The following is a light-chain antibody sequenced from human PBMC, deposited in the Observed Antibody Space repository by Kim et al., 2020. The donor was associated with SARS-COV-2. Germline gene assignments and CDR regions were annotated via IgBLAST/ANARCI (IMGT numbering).Light chain of an antibody. V-gene: IGKV1-5*01. Sequence: DIQITQSPSTLSASVGERVTITCRASQSISSWLAWYQQKPGEAPKLLIYDASSLESGVPSRFSGSGSGTGFTLTISSLQPDDFATYYCQQYNGYPWTFGQGTKVDIK. CDR2: DAS. CDR1: QSISSW. J-gene: IGKJ1*01. CDR3: QQYNGYPWT.